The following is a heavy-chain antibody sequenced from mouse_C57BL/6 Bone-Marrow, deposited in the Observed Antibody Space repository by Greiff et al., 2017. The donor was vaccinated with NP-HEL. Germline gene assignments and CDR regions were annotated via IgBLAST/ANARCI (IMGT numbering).Heavy chain of an antibody. CDR2: ISDGGSYT. Sequence: EVQLVESGGGLVKPGGSLKLSCAASGFTFSSYAMSWVRQTPEKRLEWVATISDGGSYTYYPDNVKGRFTISRDNAKNNLYLQMSHLKSEDTAMYYCARDSNFGLYAMDYWGQGTSVTVSS. CDR3: ARDSNFGLYAMDY. D-gene: IGHD2-5*01. J-gene: IGHJ4*01. CDR1: GFTFSSYA. V-gene: IGHV5-4*01.